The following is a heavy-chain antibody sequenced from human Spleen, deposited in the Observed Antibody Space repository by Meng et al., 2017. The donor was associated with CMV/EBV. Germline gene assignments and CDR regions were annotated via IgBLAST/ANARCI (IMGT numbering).Heavy chain of an antibody. V-gene: IGHV3-30*02. CDR3: AKVGIVATMGFDY. CDR2: IRSDGSIE. Sequence: GESLKISCAASGLTFTTFGMHWVRQAPGKGLEWVAFIRSDGSIEYYGDSVKGRFTISRDNSKNTLYLQMNSLRVEDTAVYYCAKVGIVATMGFDYWGQGTLVTVSS. J-gene: IGHJ4*02. CDR1: GLTFTTFG. D-gene: IGHD5-12*01.